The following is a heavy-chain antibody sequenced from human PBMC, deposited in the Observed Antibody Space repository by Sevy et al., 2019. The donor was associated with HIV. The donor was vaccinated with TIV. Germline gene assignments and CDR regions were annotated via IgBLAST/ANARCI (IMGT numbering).Heavy chain of an antibody. CDR2: ISGSGRFT. J-gene: IGHJ3*02. V-gene: IGHV3-23*01. CDR1: EFTFSSYA. Sequence: GGSLRLSCSASEFTFSSYAMSWVRQAPGKGLEWVSSISGSGRFTYYADFVEGRFIISRDNSKNTLYLQMNSLRAEDTAVYYCARDWANVGAFDIWGQGTMVTVSS. D-gene: IGHD1-26*01. CDR3: ARDWANVGAFDI.